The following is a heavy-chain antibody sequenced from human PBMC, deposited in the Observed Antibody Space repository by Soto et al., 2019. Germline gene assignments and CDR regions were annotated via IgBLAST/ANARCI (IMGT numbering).Heavy chain of an antibody. Sequence: GGSLRLSCAASGFTFSNAWMSWVRQAPGKGLEWVGRIKSKTDGGTTDYAAPVKGRFTISRDDSKNTLYLQMNSLKTEDTAVYYCTTDSLSDYDYIWGSYRPPDYWGQGTLVTVSS. CDR2: IKSKTDGGTT. D-gene: IGHD3-16*02. CDR1: GFTFSNAW. CDR3: TTDSLSDYDYIWGSYRPPDY. V-gene: IGHV3-15*01. J-gene: IGHJ4*02.